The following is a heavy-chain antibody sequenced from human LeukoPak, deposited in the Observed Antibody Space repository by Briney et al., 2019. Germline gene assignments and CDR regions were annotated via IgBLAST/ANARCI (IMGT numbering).Heavy chain of an antibody. CDR2: IYSGDSDT. CDR1: GYSFTSYW. V-gene: IGHV5-51*01. J-gene: IGHJ5*02. CDR3: ARFGGAGRLLWFGELLGNWFDP. D-gene: IGHD3-10*01. Sequence: GESLKISCKGSGYSFTSYWICWVRQMPGKGLEGMGIIYSGDSDTRYSPSFQGQVTISADKSISTAYLQWSSLKASDTAMYYCARFGGAGRLLWFGELLGNWFDPWGQGTLVTVSS.